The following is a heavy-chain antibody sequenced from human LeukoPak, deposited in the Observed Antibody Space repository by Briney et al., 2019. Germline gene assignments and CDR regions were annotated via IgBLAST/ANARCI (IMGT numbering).Heavy chain of an antibody. CDR1: GGSISSGSYY. D-gene: IGHD3-22*01. Sequence: SETLSLTCTVSGGSISSGSYYWSWIRQPAGTGLEWIGGIYTSGSTNYNPSLKCRVTITVDTSKNQFSLKLSSVTAEDTAVYYCARDRYYDSSGPPDWGQGTLVTVSS. V-gene: IGHV4-61*02. CDR2: IYTSGST. CDR3: ARDRYYDSSGPPD. J-gene: IGHJ4*02.